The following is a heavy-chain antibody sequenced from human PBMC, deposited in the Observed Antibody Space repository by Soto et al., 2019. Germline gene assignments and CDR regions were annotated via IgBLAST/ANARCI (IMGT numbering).Heavy chain of an antibody. D-gene: IGHD3-10*01. Sequence: GGSRRLSCAASGFTFSRFELHWVRKAPGKGLEWISYISSSGSTAYYASSVEGRFTISRDNANNSVYLQMDSLRAEDTALYYCTRAAWFPYLSFYWGRGALVTVSS. CDR2: ISSSGSTA. V-gene: IGHV3-48*03. J-gene: IGHJ4*02. CDR3: TRAAWFPYLSFY. CDR1: GFTFSRFE.